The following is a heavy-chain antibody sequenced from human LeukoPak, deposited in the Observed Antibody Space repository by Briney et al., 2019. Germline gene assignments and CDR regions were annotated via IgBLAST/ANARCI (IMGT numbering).Heavy chain of an antibody. D-gene: IGHD4-17*01. CDR1: GYSFTTYG. CDR3: AAGPPTTVTTLNHYGMDV. CDR2: IIPIFGAA. V-gene: IGHV1-69*13. Sequence: SVKVSCKASGYSFTTYGMNWVPQAPGQGLEWMGGIIPIFGAANYAQKFQGRVTITADESTSTAYMELSSLRSEDTAVYYCAAGPPTTVTTLNHYGMDVWGQGTTVTVSS. J-gene: IGHJ6*02.